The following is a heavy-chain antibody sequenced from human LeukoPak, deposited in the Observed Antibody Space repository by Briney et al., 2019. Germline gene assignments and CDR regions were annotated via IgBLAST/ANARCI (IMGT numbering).Heavy chain of an antibody. V-gene: IGHV3-11*01. D-gene: IGHD6-19*01. CDR2: ISSSGSTI. Sequence: PGGSLRLSCAASGFTFSDYYMSWIRQAPGKGLEWVSYISSSGSTIYYADSVKGRFTISRDNAKNSLYLQMNSLRAEDTAVYYCARGTLFSQWLVPIDYWGQGTLVTVSS. CDR3: ARGTLFSQWLVPIDY. CDR1: GFTFSDYY. J-gene: IGHJ4*02.